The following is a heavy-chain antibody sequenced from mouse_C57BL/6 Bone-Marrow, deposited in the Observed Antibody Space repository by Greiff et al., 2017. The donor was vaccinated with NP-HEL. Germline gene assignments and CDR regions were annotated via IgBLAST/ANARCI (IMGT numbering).Heavy chain of an antibody. Sequence: EVQLMESGGGLVQPGGSLKLSCAASGFTFSDYYMYWVRQTPEKRLEWVAYISNGGGSTYYPDTVKGRFTISRDNAKNTLYLQMSRLKSEDTAMYYCARRDYWGQGTTLTVSS. CDR2: ISNGGGST. V-gene: IGHV5-12*01. CDR1: GFTFSDYY. J-gene: IGHJ2*01. CDR3: ARRDY.